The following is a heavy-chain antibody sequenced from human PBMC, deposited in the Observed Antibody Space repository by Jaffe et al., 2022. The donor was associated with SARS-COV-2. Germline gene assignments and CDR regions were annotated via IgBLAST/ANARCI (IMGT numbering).Heavy chain of an antibody. CDR1: GFTFSSYA. CDR2: ISGSGGST. Sequence: EVQLLESGGGLVQPGGSLRLSCAASGFTFSSYAMSWVRQAPGKGLEWVSAISGSGGSTYYADSVKGRFTISRDNSKNTLYLQMNSLRAEDTAVYYCAKDTYYYDSSGYPDGAFDIWGQGTMVTVSS. V-gene: IGHV3-23*01. J-gene: IGHJ3*02. D-gene: IGHD3-22*01. CDR3: AKDTYYYDSSGYPDGAFDI.